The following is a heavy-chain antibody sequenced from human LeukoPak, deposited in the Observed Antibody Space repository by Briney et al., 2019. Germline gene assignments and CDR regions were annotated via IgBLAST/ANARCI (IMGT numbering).Heavy chain of an antibody. J-gene: IGHJ4*02. CDR3: ARDILATSIAAPYY. CDR2: IFYSGRT. D-gene: IGHD6-13*01. Sequence: SETLSLTCAVYGVSFSGYYWSWIRQPPGKGLEWIGSIFYSGRTYYNPSLKSRVTMSVDTSKNQFSLRLSSVNAADTAVCYCARDILATSIAAPYYWGQGTLVTVSS. V-gene: IGHV4-34*12. CDR1: GVSFSGYY.